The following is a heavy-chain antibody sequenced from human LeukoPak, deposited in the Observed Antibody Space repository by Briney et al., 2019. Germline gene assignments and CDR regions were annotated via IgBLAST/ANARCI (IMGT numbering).Heavy chain of an antibody. V-gene: IGHV4-34*01. Sequence: PSETLSLTCAVYGGSFSGYYWSWIRQPPGKGLEWIGEINHSGSTNYNPSLKSRVTISVDTSKNQFSLKLSSVTAADTAVYYCARLGDFGIAAAGSDDAFDIWGQGTMVTDSS. D-gene: IGHD6-13*01. CDR3: ARLGDFGIAAAGSDDAFDI. CDR2: INHSGST. CDR1: GGSFSGYY. J-gene: IGHJ3*02.